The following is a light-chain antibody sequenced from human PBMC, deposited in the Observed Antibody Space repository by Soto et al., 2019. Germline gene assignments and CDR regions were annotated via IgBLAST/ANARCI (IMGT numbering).Light chain of an antibody. J-gene: IGLJ2*01. CDR1: NIGGKS. CDR3: QVWGSNADPYVV. CDR2: NDG. V-gene: IGLV3-21*04. Sequence: SSELTQPPSVSVAPGKTARITCGGNNIGGKSVHWYQLKPGQAPVLFIYNDGDRPSGIPERFSGSNSGNTPTLTVSWVEAGDEADYYCQVWGSNADPYVVFGGGTKLTVL.